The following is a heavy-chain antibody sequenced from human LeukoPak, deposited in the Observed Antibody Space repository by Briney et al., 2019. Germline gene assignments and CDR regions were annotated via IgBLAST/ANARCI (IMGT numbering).Heavy chain of an antibody. V-gene: IGHV3-23*01. CDR1: GFTFSNAW. D-gene: IGHD2-8*01. J-gene: IGHJ3*02. Sequence: TGGSLRLSCAASGFTFSNAWMSWVRRAPGKWLEWVSTISGSGGSTYYADSVKGRFAVSRDNSKSTLYLQMNSLRAEDTAVYYCARLVHGAFDIWGQGTMVTVSS. CDR2: ISGSGGST. CDR3: ARLVHGAFDI.